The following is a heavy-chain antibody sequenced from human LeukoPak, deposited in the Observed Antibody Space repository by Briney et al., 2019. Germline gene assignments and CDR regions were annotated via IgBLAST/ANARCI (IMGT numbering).Heavy chain of an antibody. CDR2: FDPEDGET. D-gene: IGHD2-2*01. CDR3: ATADIVVVPARVHLEAGMDV. J-gene: IGHJ6*02. Sequence: ASVKVSCKVSGYTLTELSMHWVRQAPGKGLEWMGGFDPEDGETIYAQKFQGRVTMTEDTSTDTAYMELSSLRSEDTAVYYCATADIVVVPARVHLEAGMDVWGQGTTVTVSS. V-gene: IGHV1-24*01. CDR1: GYTLTELS.